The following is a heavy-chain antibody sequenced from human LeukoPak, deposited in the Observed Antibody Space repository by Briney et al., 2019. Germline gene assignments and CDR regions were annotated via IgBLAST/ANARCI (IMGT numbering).Heavy chain of an antibody. V-gene: IGHV1-18*01. Sequence: ASVKVSCKASGYTFTSYGISWVRQAPGQGLEWMGWISAYNGNTNYAQKLRGRVTMTTDTSTSTAYMELRSLRSDDTAVYYCARDSYYYGSGSYYKKDYWGQGTLVTVSS. CDR1: GYTFTSYG. D-gene: IGHD3-10*01. CDR2: ISAYNGNT. J-gene: IGHJ4*02. CDR3: ARDSYYYGSGSYYKKDY.